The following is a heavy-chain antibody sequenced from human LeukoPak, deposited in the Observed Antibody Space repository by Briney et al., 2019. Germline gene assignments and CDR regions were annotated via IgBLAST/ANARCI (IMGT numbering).Heavy chain of an antibody. CDR3: ARDSRKVTMVRGVFDY. Sequence: ASVKVSCKASGYTFTSYGISWVRQAPGQGLEWMGWISAYNGNTNHAQKLQGRVTMTTDTSTSTAYMELRSLRSDDTAVYYCARDSRKVTMVRGVFDYWGQGTLVTVSS. D-gene: IGHD3-10*01. V-gene: IGHV1-18*04. CDR2: ISAYNGNT. J-gene: IGHJ4*02. CDR1: GYTFTSYG.